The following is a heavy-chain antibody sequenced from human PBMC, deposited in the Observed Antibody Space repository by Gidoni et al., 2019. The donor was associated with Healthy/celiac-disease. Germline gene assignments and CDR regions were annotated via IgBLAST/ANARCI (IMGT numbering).Heavy chain of an antibody. D-gene: IGHD3-3*01. Sequence: EVQLLESGGGLVQPGGSLRLSCAASGLPFSSYAMSWVRQAPGKGLEWVSAISGSGGSTYYADSVKGRFTISRDNSKNTLYLQMNSLRAEDTAVYYCAKDMTYYDFWSGYYTPVDYWGQGTLVTVSS. J-gene: IGHJ4*02. CDR3: AKDMTYYDFWSGYYTPVDY. V-gene: IGHV3-23*01. CDR2: ISGSGGST. CDR1: GLPFSSYA.